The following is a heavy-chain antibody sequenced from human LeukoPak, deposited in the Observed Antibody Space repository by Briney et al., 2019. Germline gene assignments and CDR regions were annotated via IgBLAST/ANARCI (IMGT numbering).Heavy chain of an antibody. D-gene: IGHD6-19*01. CDR2: IGTAGDT. V-gene: IGHV3-13*01. J-gene: IGHJ4*02. CDR1: GFTFSSYD. Sequence: PGGSLRLSCAASGFTFSSYDMHWVRQATGKGLEWVSAIGTAGDTYYPGSVKGRFTISRENAKNSLYLQMNSLRAGDTAVYYCARARAVAGMGTVFDYWGQGTLVTVSS. CDR3: ARARAVAGMGTVFDY.